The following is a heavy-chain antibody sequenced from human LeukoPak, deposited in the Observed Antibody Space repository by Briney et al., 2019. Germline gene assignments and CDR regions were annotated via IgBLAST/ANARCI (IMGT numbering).Heavy chain of an antibody. D-gene: IGHD2-15*01. CDR3: ARDGGFCFGETCRYFDY. CDR2: INSNSYI. CDR1: GFTFSTFS. V-gene: IGHV3-21*01. Sequence: GGSLRLSCAASGFTFSTFSMNWVRQAPGKGLEWVASINSNSYIYYADSVKGRFTISRDNAKNSLYLQMNSLGAEDTAVYYCARDGGFCFGETCRYFDYWGQGTLVTVSS. J-gene: IGHJ4*02.